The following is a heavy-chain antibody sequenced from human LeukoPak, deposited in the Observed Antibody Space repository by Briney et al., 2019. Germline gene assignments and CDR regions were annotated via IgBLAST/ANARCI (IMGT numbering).Heavy chain of an antibody. CDR3: ARDLGYGDPFDY. V-gene: IGHV4-59*01. CDR2: IYYSGST. J-gene: IGHJ4*02. Sequence: SESLSLTCTVSSGSISSNYWNWIRQPPGKGLKWIGYIYYSGSTDYNPSLKSRVTISVDTSKNQFSLKLSSVTAADTAVYYCARDLGYGDPFDYWGQGTLVTVSS. CDR1: SGSISSNY. D-gene: IGHD4-17*01.